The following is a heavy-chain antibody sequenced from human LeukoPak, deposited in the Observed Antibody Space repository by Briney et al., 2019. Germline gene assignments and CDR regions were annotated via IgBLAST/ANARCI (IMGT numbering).Heavy chain of an antibody. CDR3: ARDRKSTMVRGVWRLGNKPTYFDY. CDR2: IKQDGSEK. Sequence: GGSLRLSCAASGFTFSDYYMSWIRQAPGKGLEWVANIKQDGSEKYYVDSVKGRSTISRDNAKNSLYLQMNSLRAEDTAVYYCARDRKSTMVRGVWRLGNKPTYFDYWGQGTLVTVSS. D-gene: IGHD3-10*01. V-gene: IGHV3-7*01. CDR1: GFTFSDYY. J-gene: IGHJ4*02.